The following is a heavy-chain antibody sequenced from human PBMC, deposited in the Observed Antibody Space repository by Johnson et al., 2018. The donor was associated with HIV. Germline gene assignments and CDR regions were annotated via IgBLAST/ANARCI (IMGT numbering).Heavy chain of an antibody. Sequence: EVQLVESGGGLVQPGGSLRLSCAASGFTFSSYAMSWVRQAPGKGLEWVSAISGSGGSTYYADSVKGRFTISRDNSKNTLYLQMKSLRAEDTAVYYCAKDLVSTYDYVWGSYRSDAFDIWGQGTMVTVSS. CDR1: GFTFSSYA. J-gene: IGHJ3*02. V-gene: IGHV3-23*04. CDR3: AKDLVSTYDYVWGSYRSDAFDI. CDR2: ISGSGGST. D-gene: IGHD3-16*02.